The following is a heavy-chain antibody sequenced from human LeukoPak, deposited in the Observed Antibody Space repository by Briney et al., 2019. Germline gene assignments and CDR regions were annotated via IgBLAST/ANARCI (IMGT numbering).Heavy chain of an antibody. V-gene: IGHV4-38-2*01. CDR3: ARQHPPPRICLVRGVEY. D-gene: IGHD3-10*01. Sequence: PSETLSLTCAVSGYSISSAYYWGWIRQPPGKGLEWIGTIYHSWNTYYNPSLKSRVTISVDTSKNQFSLKVSSVTAADTAVYYCARQHPPPRICLVRGVEYWGQGTLVTVSS. CDR1: GYSISSAYY. J-gene: IGHJ4*02. CDR2: IYHSWNT.